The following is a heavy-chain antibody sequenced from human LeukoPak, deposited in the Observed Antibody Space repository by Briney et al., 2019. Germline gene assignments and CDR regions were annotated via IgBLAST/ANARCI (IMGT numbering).Heavy chain of an antibody. V-gene: IGHV3-64D*09. CDR3: LKDRAVTGPFDY. CDR2: ISSQGGST. Sequence: GGSLRLSCSASGFTFSSYAMHWVRQAPGKGLEYVSSISSQGGSTYYADSVKGRFTISRDNSKNTLYLQMSSLRPGDTAIYYCLKDRAVTGPFDYWGQGTLVTVSS. J-gene: IGHJ4*02. CDR1: GFTFSSYA. D-gene: IGHD6-19*01.